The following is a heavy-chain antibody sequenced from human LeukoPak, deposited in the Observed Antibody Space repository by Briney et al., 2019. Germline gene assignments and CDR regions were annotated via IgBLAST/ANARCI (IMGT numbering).Heavy chain of an antibody. J-gene: IGHJ4*02. CDR3: ARRPYGSGSYYNAPFFDY. Sequence: SETLSLTCAVYGGSFSGYYWSWIRQPPGKGLEWIGEINHSGSTNYNPSLESRVTISVETSKKQFSLKLTSVTAADTAVYYCARRPYGSGSYYNAPFFDYWGQGTLVTVSS. V-gene: IGHV4-34*01. CDR1: GGSFSGYY. CDR2: INHSGST. D-gene: IGHD3-10*01.